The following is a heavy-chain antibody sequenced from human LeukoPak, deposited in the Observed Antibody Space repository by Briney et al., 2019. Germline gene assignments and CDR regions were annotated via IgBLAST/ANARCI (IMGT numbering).Heavy chain of an antibody. CDR1: GCTFSSYA. D-gene: IGHD1-1*01. J-gene: IGHJ6*04. V-gene: IGHV1-69*06. Sequence: ASVKVSFKASGCTFSSYASSWVRQAPGQGLEWMGGITPIFGTANYAQKFQGRVTITADKSTSTAYLELSSLRSEDTAVYYCARDVSNWNDEDYYYGMDVWGKGPTVTVSS. CDR3: ARDVSNWNDEDYYYGMDV. CDR2: ITPIFGTA.